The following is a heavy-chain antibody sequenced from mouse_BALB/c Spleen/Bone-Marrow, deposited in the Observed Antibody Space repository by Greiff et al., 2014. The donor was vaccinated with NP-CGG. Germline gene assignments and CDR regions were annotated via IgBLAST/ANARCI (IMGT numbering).Heavy chain of an antibody. D-gene: IGHD2-3*01. J-gene: IGHJ2*01. CDR2: IDPANGKT. CDR3: ARGHGYYVGYYFDN. V-gene: IGHV14-3*02. CDR1: GFNIKDTY. Sequence: VQLQQSGAEPVKPGASVKLSCTASGFNIKDTYMHWVKQRPEQGLEWIGRIDPANGKTKYDPKFQGKATITADTSSNTAYQQLSSLTSEDTAVYYCARGHGYYVGYYFDNWGQGTTLTVSS.